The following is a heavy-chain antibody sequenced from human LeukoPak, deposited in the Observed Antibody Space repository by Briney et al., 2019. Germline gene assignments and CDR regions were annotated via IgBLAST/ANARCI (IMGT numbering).Heavy chain of an antibody. Sequence: GGSLRLSCTASGFTFSSYVMTWVRQAPGKGLEWVADISGCGNSPNYADSVKGRFTISRDNSNNTLYLQMKTLSPEDTAVYYCAKDQRAVAGTCFVNWGRGTLVTVSS. V-gene: IGHV3-23*01. CDR3: AKDQRAVAGTCFVN. CDR1: GFTFSSYV. J-gene: IGHJ4*02. CDR2: ISGCGNSP. D-gene: IGHD6-19*01.